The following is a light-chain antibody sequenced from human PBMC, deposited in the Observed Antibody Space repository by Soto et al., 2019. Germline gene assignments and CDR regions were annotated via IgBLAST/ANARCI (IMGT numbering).Light chain of an antibody. J-gene: IGKJ5*01. CDR1: QSISSY. V-gene: IGKV1-39*01. Sequence: DIQMTQSPSSLSASVGDRVTITCRASQSISSYLNWYQQKPGKAPKLLIYDASSMQSGVPSRFSGSGSGTDFTLSISSLQPEDFATYYCQQSYSTPSITFGQGTRVEIK. CDR2: DAS. CDR3: QQSYSTPSIT.